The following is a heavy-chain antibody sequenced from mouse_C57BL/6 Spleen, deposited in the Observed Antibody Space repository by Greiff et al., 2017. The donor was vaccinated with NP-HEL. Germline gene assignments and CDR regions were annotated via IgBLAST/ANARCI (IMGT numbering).Heavy chain of an antibody. Sequence: QVQLQQPGAELVMPGASVKLSCKASGYTFTSYWMHWVKQRPGQGLEWIGEIDPSDSYTNYNQKFKGKSTLTVDKSSSTAYMQLSSLTSEDSAVYYCARSPYYGSSNYFDYWGQGTTLTVSS. CDR1: GYTFTSYW. CDR2: IDPSDSYT. CDR3: ARSPYYGSSNYFDY. J-gene: IGHJ2*01. D-gene: IGHD1-1*01. V-gene: IGHV1-69*01.